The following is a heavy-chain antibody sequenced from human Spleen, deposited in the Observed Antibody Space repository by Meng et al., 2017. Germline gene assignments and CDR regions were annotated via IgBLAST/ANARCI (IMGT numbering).Heavy chain of an antibody. CDR2: INPDTGDT. CDR3: ASWDSSGWFYLVDV. Sequence: ASVKVSCKASGYTFTGYYIHWVRQAPGQGLEWMGHINPDTGDTLYAQKFQGRVTMTRDTSISTAYMELSRLRSDDTAVYYCASWDSSGWFYLVDVWGQGTTVTVSS. J-gene: IGHJ6*02. V-gene: IGHV1-2*06. D-gene: IGHD6-19*01. CDR1: GYTFTGYY.